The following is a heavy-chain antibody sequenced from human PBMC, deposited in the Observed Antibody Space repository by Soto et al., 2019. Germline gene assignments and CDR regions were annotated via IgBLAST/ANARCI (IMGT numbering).Heavy chain of an antibody. CDR3: ARMATSGTLNWFDP. V-gene: IGHV1-8*01. J-gene: IGHJ5*02. CDR2: MNPNSGNT. CDR1: GYTFGNND. Sequence: ASVKVSCRASGYTFGNNDISWVRQATGQGLEWMGWMNPNSGNTGYAQKFQGRVSMTRNTSITTAYLELSSLRSDDTAIYYCARMATSGTLNWFDPWGQGTLVTVSS.